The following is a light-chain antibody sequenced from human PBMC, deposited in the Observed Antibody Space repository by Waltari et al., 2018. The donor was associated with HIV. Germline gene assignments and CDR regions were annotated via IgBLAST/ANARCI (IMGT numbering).Light chain of an antibody. J-gene: IGKJ3*01. CDR3: QQFHSNLIT. Sequence: TQTESCLTASPSDRVTNTSWESEHIGNSIVCYQQKPGKAPNLLVYAASRLKGGVPSRFSGSRSGTDYILSINSLQPEDFATYYCQQFHSNLITFGPGTRVDVK. CDR2: AAS. CDR1: EHIGNS. V-gene: IGKV1-NL1*01.